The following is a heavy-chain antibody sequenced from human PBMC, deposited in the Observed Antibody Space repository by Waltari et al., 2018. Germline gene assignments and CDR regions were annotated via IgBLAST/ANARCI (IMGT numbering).Heavy chain of an antibody. V-gene: IGHV3-30*18. CDR2: ISYDGSQK. Sequence: QVQLVESGGGVVQPGRSLRLSCAASGFTFTNYGMHWARQAPGKGLEGLAVISYDGSQKHYADSLKGRFTISRDNSKKTLYLEMNSLRTEDTAVYYCAKCGGLLWLKESRYMDVWGKGTTVTVSS. CDR3: AKCGGLLWLKESRYMDV. D-gene: IGHD3-10*01. CDR1: GFTFTNYG. J-gene: IGHJ6*03.